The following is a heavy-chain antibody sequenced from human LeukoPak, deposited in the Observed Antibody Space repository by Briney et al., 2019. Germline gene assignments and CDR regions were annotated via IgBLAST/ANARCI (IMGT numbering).Heavy chain of an antibody. D-gene: IGHD1-26*01. CDR2: ISWNRGSL. J-gene: IGHJ4*02. Sequence: GGALRLSCATSGFTFDDYAMHWVRQAPWEGLEGGSGISWNRGSLGYADSVTVRFTISRDTAKNSLYLQMNSLRAEDTALYYCAKDKGATQRFDYWGQGTLVTVSS. CDR3: AKDKGATQRFDY. CDR1: GFTFDDYA. V-gene: IGHV3-9*01.